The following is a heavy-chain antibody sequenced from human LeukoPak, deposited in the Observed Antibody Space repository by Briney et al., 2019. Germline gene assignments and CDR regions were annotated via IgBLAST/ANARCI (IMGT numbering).Heavy chain of an antibody. V-gene: IGHV3-15*01. CDR2: IKSKTDGETT. CDR3: STAKNYYDSSTTLYYYYGLDV. Sequence: GGSLRLSCAASGFTFSNAWMSWVRQAPGKGLEWVGRIKSKTDGETTNYAAPVKGRFTISRDDSKNTLYLQMNSLKTEDTAVYYCSTAKNYYDSSTTLYYYYGLDVWGQGTTVTVS. D-gene: IGHD3-22*01. J-gene: IGHJ6*02. CDR1: GFTFSNAW.